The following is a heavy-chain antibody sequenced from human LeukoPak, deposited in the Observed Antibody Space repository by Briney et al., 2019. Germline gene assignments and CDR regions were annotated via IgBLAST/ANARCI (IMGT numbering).Heavy chain of an antibody. CDR2: IWYDGSNK. CDR1: GLTFSSYG. D-gene: IGHD3-10*01. CDR3: ARGSGSPQYYFDY. V-gene: IGHV3-33*01. J-gene: IGHJ4*02. Sequence: PGGSLRLSCAASGLTFSSYGMHWVRQAPGKGLEWVAVIWYDGSNKYYADSVKGRFTISRDNSKNTLYLQMNSLRAEDTAVYYCARGSGSPQYYFDYWGQGTLVTVSS.